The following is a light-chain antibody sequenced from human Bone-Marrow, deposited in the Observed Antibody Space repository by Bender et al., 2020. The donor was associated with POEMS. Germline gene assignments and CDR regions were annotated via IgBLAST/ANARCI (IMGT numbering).Light chain of an antibody. CDR2: GYN. J-gene: IGLJ3*02. V-gene: IGLV1-40*01. CDR1: SSNTGSGYD. CDR3: QSFGSTLTGLWV. Sequence: QSVLTQPPSVSGAPGQRVTISCTGSSSNTGSGYDINWYQHLPGTAPKLLIYGYNNRPSGVPDRFSGSKSGTSASLAITGLQAEDEGDYYCQSFGSTLTGLWVFGGGTKLTVL.